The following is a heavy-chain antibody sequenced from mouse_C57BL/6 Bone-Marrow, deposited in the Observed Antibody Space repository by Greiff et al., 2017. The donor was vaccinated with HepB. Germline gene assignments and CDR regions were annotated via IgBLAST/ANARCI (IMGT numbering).Heavy chain of an antibody. D-gene: IGHD1-3*01. J-gene: IGHJ1*03. Sequence: EVKVEESEGGLVQPGSSMKLSCTASGFTFSDYYMAWVRQVPEKGLEWVANINYDGSSTYYLDSLKSRFIISRDNAKNILYLQMSSLKSEDTATYYCARDGSSWYFDVWAQGPRSPSPQ. CDR1: GFTFSDYY. CDR3: ARDGSSWYFDV. V-gene: IGHV5-16*01. CDR2: INYDGSST.